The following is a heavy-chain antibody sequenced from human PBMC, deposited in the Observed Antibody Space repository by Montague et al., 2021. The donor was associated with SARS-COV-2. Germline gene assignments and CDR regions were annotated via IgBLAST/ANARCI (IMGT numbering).Heavy chain of an antibody. CDR1: GGSFTDSY. V-gene: IGHV4-34*09. Sequence: TLSLTCAVYGGSFTDSYWTWIRQPPGKGLEWIGESNDRGSSNYDPSLKSRVSISLDRSKNQFSLNVRSVTAADTAVYYCARGAPMVQGAGNWFDPWGQGTLVTVS. J-gene: IGHJ5*02. D-gene: IGHD3-10*01. CDR2: SNDRGSS. CDR3: ARGAPMVQGAGNWFDP.